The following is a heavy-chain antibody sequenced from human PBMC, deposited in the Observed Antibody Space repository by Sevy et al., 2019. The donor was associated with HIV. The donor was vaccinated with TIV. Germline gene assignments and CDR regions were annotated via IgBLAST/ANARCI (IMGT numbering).Heavy chain of an antibody. CDR1: GFTFSSYS. J-gene: IGHJ4*02. D-gene: IGHD3-22*01. Sequence: GGSLILSCAASGFTFSSYSMNWVRQAPGKGLEWVSYISSSSSTIYYADSVKGRFTISRDNAKNSLYLQMNSLRDEDTAVYYCARGTGYYYDTDYFDYWGQGTLVTVSS. V-gene: IGHV3-48*02. CDR3: ARGTGYYYDTDYFDY. CDR2: ISSSSSTI.